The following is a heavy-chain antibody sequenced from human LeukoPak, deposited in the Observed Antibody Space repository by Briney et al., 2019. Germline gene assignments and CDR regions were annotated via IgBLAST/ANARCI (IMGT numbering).Heavy chain of an antibody. V-gene: IGHV3-9*01. Sequence: GGSLRLSCAASGFTFSSYAMSWVRQAPGKGLEWVSGISWNSGILDYADSVKGRFTISRDNAKNSLYLQMNSLRAEDTALYYCARPVGYSFGYFDYWGQGTLVTVSS. CDR1: GFTFSSYA. CDR2: ISWNSGIL. J-gene: IGHJ4*02. CDR3: ARPVGYSFGYFDY. D-gene: IGHD5-18*01.